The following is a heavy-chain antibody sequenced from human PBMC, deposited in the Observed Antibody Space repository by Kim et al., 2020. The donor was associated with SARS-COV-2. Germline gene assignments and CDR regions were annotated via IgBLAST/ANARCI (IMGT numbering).Heavy chain of an antibody. V-gene: IGHV4-4*09. Sequence: YHPPLKSRVTISVDTSKSQFSLKLSSVTAADTAVYYCARGLRGSYSWFDPWGQGTLVTVSS. D-gene: IGHD1-26*01. CDR3: ARGLRGSYSWFDP. J-gene: IGHJ5*02.